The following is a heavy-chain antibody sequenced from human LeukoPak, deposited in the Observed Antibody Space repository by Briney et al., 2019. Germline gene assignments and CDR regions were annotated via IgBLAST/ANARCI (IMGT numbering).Heavy chain of an antibody. Sequence: GGSLRLSCAGSGLTFSSYAMSWVRQAPGKGLEWVSVIYSGGSTYYADSVKGRFTISRDNSKNTLYLQMNSLRAEDTAVYYCARAPELYYSDYWGQGTLVTVSS. D-gene: IGHD1-14*01. CDR2: IYSGGST. CDR1: GLTFSSYA. CDR3: ARAPELYYSDY. V-gene: IGHV3-53*01. J-gene: IGHJ4*02.